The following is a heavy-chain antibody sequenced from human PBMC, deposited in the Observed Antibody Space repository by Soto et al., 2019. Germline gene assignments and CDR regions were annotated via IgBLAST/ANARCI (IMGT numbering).Heavy chain of an antibody. CDR3: ARVMDIVLMVYANFDY. V-gene: IGHV3-7*01. CDR2: IKQDGSEK. Sequence: EVQLVESGGGLVQPGGSLRLSCAASGFTFSSYWMSWVRQAPGKGLEWVANIKQDGSEKYYVDSVKGRFTSSRGNAKNSLYLQMDSLRAEDTGMYYCARVMDIVLMVYANFDYWGQGTLDTVFS. D-gene: IGHD2-8*01. J-gene: IGHJ4*02. CDR1: GFTFSSYW.